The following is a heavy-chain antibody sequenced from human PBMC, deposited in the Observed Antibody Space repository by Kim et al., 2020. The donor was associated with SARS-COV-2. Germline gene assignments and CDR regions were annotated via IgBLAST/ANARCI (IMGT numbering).Heavy chain of an antibody. D-gene: IGHD6-19*01. CDR3: AKDYRSSGWYFAFDI. Sequence: SLRLSCAASGFTFGDYAMHWVRQAPGKGLEWVSGISWNSGSIGYADSVKGRFTISRDNAKNSLYLQMNSLRAEDTALYYCAKDYRSSGWYFAFDIWGQGTMVTVSS. J-gene: IGHJ3*02. CDR2: ISWNSGSI. V-gene: IGHV3-9*01. CDR1: GFTFGDYA.